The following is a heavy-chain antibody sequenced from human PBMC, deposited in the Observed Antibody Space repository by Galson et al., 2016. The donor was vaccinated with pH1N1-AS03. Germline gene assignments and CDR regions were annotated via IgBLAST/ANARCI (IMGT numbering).Heavy chain of an antibody. CDR2: ISSSGATT. V-gene: IGHV3-23*01. CDR3: ARSQSFYVDYFDN. D-gene: IGHD3-10*02. Sequence: SLRLSCAASGFTFNNFAMGWVRQAPGKGLEWVSGISSSGATTNYADSVRGRSTISRDNSKNTLYLQMNSLRPEDTAVYFCARSQSFYVDYFDNWGQGTLVTVSS. CDR1: GFTFNNFA. J-gene: IGHJ4*02.